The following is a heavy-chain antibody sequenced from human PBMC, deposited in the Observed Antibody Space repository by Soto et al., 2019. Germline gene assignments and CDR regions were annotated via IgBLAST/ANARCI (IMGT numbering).Heavy chain of an antibody. Sequence: QVQLVESGGGVVQPGRSLRLSCAASGFTLSSYAMHWVRQAPGKGLEWVAVISYDGSNTYYADSVKGRFTISRDNSKNTLYMQRNSLRAEETAVYYCAYLRGDDGGHGTLVTVAS. CDR1: GFTLSSYA. V-gene: IGHV3-30-3*01. J-gene: IGHJ4*01. D-gene: IGHD1-26*01. CDR3: AYLRGDD. CDR2: ISYDGSNT.